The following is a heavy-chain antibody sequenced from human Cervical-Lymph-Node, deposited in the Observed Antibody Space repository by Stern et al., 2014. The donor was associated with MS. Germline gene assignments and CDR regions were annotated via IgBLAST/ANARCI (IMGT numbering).Heavy chain of an antibody. D-gene: IGHD3-22*01. CDR3: ARDLVRGYFDF. CDR1: GFAFTSYG. V-gene: IGHV1-18*01. CDR2: ISAYNGDI. J-gene: IGHJ4*02. Sequence: QVQLVQSGGEVKKPGASVKVSCRASGFAFTSYGISWLRQAPGPGLEWMGWISAYNGDIKYSPKFQGRVTMTTDTSTRTAYMELRSLRSDDTAVYYCARDLVRGYFDFWGQGTLVTVSS.